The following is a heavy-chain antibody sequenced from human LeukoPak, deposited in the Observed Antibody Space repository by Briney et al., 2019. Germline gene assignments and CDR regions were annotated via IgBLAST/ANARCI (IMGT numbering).Heavy chain of an antibody. CDR3: AKDLYSSGWYEYYFDY. V-gene: IGHV3-30*02. CDR1: GFTFSSYG. J-gene: IGHJ4*02. CDR2: IRYDGSNK. Sequence: GGSLRLSCAASGFTFSSYGMHWVRQAPGKGLGWVAFIRYDGSNKYYADSVKGRFTISRDNSKNTLYLQMNSPRAEDTAVYYCAKDLYSSGWYEYYFDYWGQGTLVTVSS. D-gene: IGHD6-19*01.